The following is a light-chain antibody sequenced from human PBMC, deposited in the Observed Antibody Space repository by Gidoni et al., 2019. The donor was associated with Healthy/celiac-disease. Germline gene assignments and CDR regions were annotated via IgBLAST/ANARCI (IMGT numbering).Light chain of an antibody. CDR1: QSVSSY. V-gene: IGKV3-11*01. Sequence: ESVLTQSPATLSLSPGERATLSCRASQSVSSYLAWYQQKPGQAPRLLIYDASNRATGIPARFSGSGSGTDFTLTISSLEPQHFAVYYCQQRSNWQLTFGGGTKVEIK. CDR2: DAS. CDR3: QQRSNWQLT. J-gene: IGKJ4*01.